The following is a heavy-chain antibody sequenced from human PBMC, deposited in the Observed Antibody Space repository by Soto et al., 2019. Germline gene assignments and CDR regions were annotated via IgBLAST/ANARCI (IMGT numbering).Heavy chain of an antibody. J-gene: IGHJ4*02. CDR3: ARDAPPEDY. CDR2: ISAYNGNT. Sequence: QVQLVQSGAEVKKPGASVKVSCKASGYTFTSYGISWVRQAPGQGLEWMGWISAYNGNTNYAQKPQXXXTXTTNTSTSTAYRELRSLGSDDTAVYYCARDAPPEDYWGQGTLVTVSS. V-gene: IGHV1-18*01. CDR1: GYTFTSYG.